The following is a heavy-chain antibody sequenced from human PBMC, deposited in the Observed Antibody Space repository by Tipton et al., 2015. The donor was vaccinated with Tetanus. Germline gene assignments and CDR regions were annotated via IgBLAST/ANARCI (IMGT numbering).Heavy chain of an antibody. CDR2: VYYTGST. D-gene: IGHD3-10*01. V-gene: IGHV4-59*01. CDR1: GGSMSTYY. J-gene: IGHJ3*02. CDR3: AGDELFFSGGEDHAAFDI. Sequence: TLSLTCTVSGGSMSTYYWSWIRQPPGKGLEWIGYVYYTGSTDYNPSLKSRVTISVDTSKSQFSLRLTSVTAADTAVYYCAGDELFFSGGEDHAAFDIWGQGTLVTVSS.